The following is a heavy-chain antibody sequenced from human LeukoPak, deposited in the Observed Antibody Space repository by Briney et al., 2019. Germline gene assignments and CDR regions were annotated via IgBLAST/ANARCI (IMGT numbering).Heavy chain of an antibody. Sequence: GGSLRLSCAASGFTFSSYAMHWVRQAPGKGLEWVAVMSYDGSNKYYADSVKGRFTISRDNSKNTLYLQMNSLGAEDTAVYYCARDCIAVAGCFDYWGQGTLVTVSS. J-gene: IGHJ4*02. D-gene: IGHD6-19*01. V-gene: IGHV3-30*04. CDR1: GFTFSSYA. CDR3: ARDCIAVAGCFDY. CDR2: MSYDGSNK.